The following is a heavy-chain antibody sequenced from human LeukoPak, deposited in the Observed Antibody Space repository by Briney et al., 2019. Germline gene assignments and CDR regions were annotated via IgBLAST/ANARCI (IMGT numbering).Heavy chain of an antibody. Sequence: GGSLRLSCATSGFSFSDYGMHWVRQAPGKGLEWVALIWYDGRNRYYADSVEGRFTISRDIFENTLYLQMNSLRVEDTAVYFCAKDYAATPYYFDYWGQGALVTVSS. CDR2: IWYDGRNR. V-gene: IGHV3-33*06. D-gene: IGHD2-15*01. J-gene: IGHJ4*02. CDR1: GFSFSDYG. CDR3: AKDYAATPYYFDY.